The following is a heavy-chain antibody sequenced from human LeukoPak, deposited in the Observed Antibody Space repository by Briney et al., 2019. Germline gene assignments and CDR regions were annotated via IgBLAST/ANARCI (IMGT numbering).Heavy chain of an antibody. D-gene: IGHD6-13*01. CDR3: ARQIAADDGMDV. J-gene: IGHJ6*02. CDR1: GGSISSYY. V-gene: IGHV4-59*08. CDR2: IYYSGST. Sequence: SETLSLTCTVSGGSISSYYWSWIRQPPGKGLEWIGYIYYSGSTNYNPSLKSRVTISVDTSKNQFSLKLSSVTAADTAVYYCARQIAADDGMDVWGQGTTVTVSS.